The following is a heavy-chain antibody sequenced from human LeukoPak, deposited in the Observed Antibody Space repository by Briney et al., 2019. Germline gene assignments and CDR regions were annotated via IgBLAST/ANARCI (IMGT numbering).Heavy chain of an antibody. CDR1: GFIFNNFW. D-gene: IGHD1-26*01. J-gene: IGHJ4*02. Sequence: GGSLRLSCAASGFIFNNFWMAWVRQAPGKGLEWVANIKQDESEKYYADSVKGRFTISRDNAKNSLYLQMNSLRAEDTAVYFCARTNLGATLDYWGQGILVTVSS. CDR2: IKQDESEK. V-gene: IGHV3-7*01. CDR3: ARTNLGATLDY.